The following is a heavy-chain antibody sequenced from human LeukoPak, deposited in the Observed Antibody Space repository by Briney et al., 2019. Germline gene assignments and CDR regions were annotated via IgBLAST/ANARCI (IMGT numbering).Heavy chain of an antibody. D-gene: IGHD6-13*01. Sequence: ASVKVSCKASGYTFSVYYIHWLRQAPGQGLERLGWINPNNGGTLYSQKFQGGVTMSRDTSISAVYMELNRLTTDDTAVYFCARGVATTGAKFFDYWGQGTLVTVSS. CDR1: GYTFSVYY. J-gene: IGHJ4*02. CDR2: INPNNGGT. V-gene: IGHV1-2*02. CDR3: ARGVATTGAKFFDY.